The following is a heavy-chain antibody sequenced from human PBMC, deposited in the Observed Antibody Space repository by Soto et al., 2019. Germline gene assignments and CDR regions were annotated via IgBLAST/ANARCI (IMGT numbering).Heavy chain of an antibody. Sequence: PSETLSLTCTVSGGSISSYYWSWIRQPPGKGLEWIGYIYYSGSTNYNPSLKSRVTISVDTSKNQFSLKLSSVTAADTAVHYCARGSGYSGYDGIDPWGQGTLVTVSS. CDR2: IYYSGST. D-gene: IGHD5-12*01. J-gene: IGHJ5*02. CDR3: ARGSGYSGYDGIDP. V-gene: IGHV4-59*01. CDR1: GGSISSYY.